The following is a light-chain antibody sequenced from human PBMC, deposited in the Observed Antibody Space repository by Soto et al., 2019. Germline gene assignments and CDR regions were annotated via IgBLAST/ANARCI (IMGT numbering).Light chain of an antibody. Sequence: EIVLTQSPGTLSLSPGERATLSCRASQSVSSAYLAWYQHKPGQPPTLLIYAASSRVTGIPDRFSGSGSGTDFTLTIRLEPEDFAVYYCQQYGSSSTWTFGQGTKVEIK. CDR1: QSVSSAY. V-gene: IGKV3-20*01. CDR2: AAS. CDR3: QQYGSSSTWT. J-gene: IGKJ1*01.